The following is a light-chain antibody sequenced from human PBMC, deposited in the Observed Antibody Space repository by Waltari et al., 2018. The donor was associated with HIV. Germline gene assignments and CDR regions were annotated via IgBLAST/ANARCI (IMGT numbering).Light chain of an antibody. CDR3: CSYGGSSNWV. Sequence: QSALTQPASVSGSPGQSITISCTGTSSAVGNYKLVSWYQQHPGKAPKLMIYEGIKRPSGVSNRISGSKSGNTASLTISGLQAEDEADYYCCSYGGSSNWVFGGGTKLTVL. CDR1: SSAVGNYKL. V-gene: IGLV2-23*01. CDR2: EGI. J-gene: IGLJ3*02.